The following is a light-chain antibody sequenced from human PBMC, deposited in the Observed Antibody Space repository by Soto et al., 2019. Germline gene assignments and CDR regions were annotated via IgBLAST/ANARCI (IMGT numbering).Light chain of an antibody. CDR3: QQYGYSPSWT. Sequence: ELVLTQSPGTLSLSTGAIATLSCSSRQSISGNYLAWHQQKPGQAARLLLYGASSRDAGIPDRFSGSGSGTDFTLTIRSLEPEDFAVYYCQQYGYSPSWTCGKGTKGDIK. V-gene: IGKV3-20*01. J-gene: IGKJ1*01. CDR2: GAS. CDR1: QSISGNY.